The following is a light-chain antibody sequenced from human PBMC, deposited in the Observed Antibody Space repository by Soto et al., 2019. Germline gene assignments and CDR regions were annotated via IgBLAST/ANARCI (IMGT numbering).Light chain of an antibody. CDR1: SSDVGSYNL. J-gene: IGLJ2*01. CDR2: EGS. Sequence: QSALTQPASVSGSPAQSITISCTGTSSDVGSYNLVSWYQHHPGNAPKLMIYEGSKRPSGVSDRFSGSKSGNTASLTISGLQAEDEADYYCSSYAGSGTSDVVFGGGTKLTVL. CDR3: SSYAGSGTSDVV. V-gene: IGLV2-23*01.